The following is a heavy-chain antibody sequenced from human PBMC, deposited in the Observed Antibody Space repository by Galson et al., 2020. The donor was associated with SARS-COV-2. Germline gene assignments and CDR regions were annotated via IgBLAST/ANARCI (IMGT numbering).Heavy chain of an antibody. Sequence: GGSLRLSCAASGFTFSSYAMSWARQAPGKGLEWVSVIYSGGSTYYADSVKGLFTISRDNSKNTLYLQMNSLRAEDTAVYYCAKRRIAAAGTGKVDYWGQGTLVTVSS. J-gene: IGHJ4*02. CDR3: AKRRIAAAGTGKVDY. CDR1: GFTFSSYA. D-gene: IGHD6-13*01. V-gene: IGHV3-23*03. CDR2: IYSGGST.